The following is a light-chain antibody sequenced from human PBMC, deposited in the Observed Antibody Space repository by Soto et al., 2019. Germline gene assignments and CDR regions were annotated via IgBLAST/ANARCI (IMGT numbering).Light chain of an antibody. J-gene: IGKJ1*01. CDR3: QQSYSIPWT. Sequence: DIQMTQSPSSLSASVGDRVTIACRASQSINTFLNWYEVKPGKAPKLLIYAASSLQSGVPSRFSGSGSGTYFTLTISSLQPEDFATYYCQQSYSIPWTFGQGTKVEIK. CDR1: QSINTF. CDR2: AAS. V-gene: IGKV1-39*01.